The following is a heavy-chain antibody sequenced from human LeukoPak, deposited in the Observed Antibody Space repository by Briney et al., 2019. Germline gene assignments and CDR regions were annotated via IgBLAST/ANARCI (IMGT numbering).Heavy chain of an antibody. V-gene: IGHV1-2*02. CDR2: IRPNSGVT. CDR3: ARQASQGLHYDSSGTLGY. J-gene: IGHJ4*02. CDR1: GYTFAAYY. Sequence: EASVKVSCKASGYTFAAYYMYWVRQAPGQGLEWMGWIRPNSGVTNYTQKFQGRVTMTRDTSISTAYMELSRLRSDDTAVYYCARQASQGLHYDSSGTLGYWGQGTLVTVSS. D-gene: IGHD3-22*01.